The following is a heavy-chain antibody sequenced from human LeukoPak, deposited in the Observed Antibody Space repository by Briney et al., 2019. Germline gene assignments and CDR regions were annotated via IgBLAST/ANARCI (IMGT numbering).Heavy chain of an antibody. CDR2: IYPGESDP. CDR1: GYRFTSYW. V-gene: IGHV5-51*01. CDR3: ARHLGGYSFDY. J-gene: IGHJ4*02. Sequence: GESLKISRKGSGYRFTSYWVGWVRQMPGKGLEWMGSIYPGESDPRHSPSFQGQVTISADKSISTAYLQWSSLKASDTAMYYCARHLGGYSFDYWGQGTLVTVSS. D-gene: IGHD3-22*01.